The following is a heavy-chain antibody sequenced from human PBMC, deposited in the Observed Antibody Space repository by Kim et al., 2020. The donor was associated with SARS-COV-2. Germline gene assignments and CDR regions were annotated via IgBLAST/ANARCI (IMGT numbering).Heavy chain of an antibody. CDR3: AKVASGQWLVRKMKGWGMDV. CDR2: ISGSGGST. V-gene: IGHV3-23*01. Sequence: GGSLRLSCAASGFTFSSYAMSWVRQAPGKGLEWVSAISGSGGSTYYADSVKGRFTISRDNSKNTLYLQMNSLRAEDTAVYYCAKVASGQWLVRKMKGWGMDVWGQGTTVTVSS. J-gene: IGHJ6*02. D-gene: IGHD6-19*01. CDR1: GFTFSSYA.